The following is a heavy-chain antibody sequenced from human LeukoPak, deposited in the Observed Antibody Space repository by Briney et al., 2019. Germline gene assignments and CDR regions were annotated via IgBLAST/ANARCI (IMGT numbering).Heavy chain of an antibody. CDR2: IKQDGSEK. Sequence: GGSLRLSCAASGFTFSSFWMSWVRRAPGKGLEWVANIKQDGSEKYYVDSVRGRFTISRDNAKNSLYLQMNSLRAEDTAVYYCALWGGGGYDYWRQGTLVTVSS. J-gene: IGHJ4*02. V-gene: IGHV3-7*01. CDR3: ALWGGGGYDY. CDR1: GFTFSSFW. D-gene: IGHD3-16*01.